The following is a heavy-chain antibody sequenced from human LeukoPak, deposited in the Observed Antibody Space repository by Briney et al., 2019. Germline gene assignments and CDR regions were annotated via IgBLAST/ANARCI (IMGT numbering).Heavy chain of an antibody. D-gene: IGHD2-21*01. Sequence: KASETLSLTCTVSGGINSYYWSWIRQPPGKGLEWIGYIYYSGSTNYNPSLKSRVTISVDTSKNQFSLKLSSVTAADTAVYYCARGVGTYCGGDCYSYGMDVWGQGTTVTVSS. CDR3: ARGVGTYCGGDCYSYGMDV. J-gene: IGHJ6*02. CDR1: GGINSYY. V-gene: IGHV4-59*01. CDR2: IYYSGST.